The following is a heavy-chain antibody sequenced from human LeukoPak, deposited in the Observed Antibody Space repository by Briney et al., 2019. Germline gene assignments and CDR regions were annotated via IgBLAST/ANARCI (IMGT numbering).Heavy chain of an antibody. CDR2: IKSNGDGGTT. V-gene: IGHV3-15*01. CDR3: TADGNCQTTSCY. J-gene: IGHJ4*02. Sequence: PGGSLRLSCTASGFTFSNAWMSWVRQAPGKGLVWIGRIKSNGDGGTTEFAAPVKGRFTISRDDSKNTLYLQMNSLETEDTAVYYCTADGNCQTTSCYWGRGALVTVSS. CDR1: GFTFSNAW. D-gene: IGHD2-2*01.